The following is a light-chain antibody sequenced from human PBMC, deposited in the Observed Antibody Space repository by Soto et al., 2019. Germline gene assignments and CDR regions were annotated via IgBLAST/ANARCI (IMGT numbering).Light chain of an antibody. J-gene: IGKJ2*01. V-gene: IGKV3-20*01. Sequence: EIVLTQSPGTLSFSPGERATLSCRASQSVSSSYLAWYQQKPGQAPRLLIYGASSRATGIPDRFSGSGSGTDFTLTVSRLEPEDFAVYYCQQYGISPYTFGQGTKLDIK. CDR2: GAS. CDR1: QSVSSSY. CDR3: QQYGISPYT.